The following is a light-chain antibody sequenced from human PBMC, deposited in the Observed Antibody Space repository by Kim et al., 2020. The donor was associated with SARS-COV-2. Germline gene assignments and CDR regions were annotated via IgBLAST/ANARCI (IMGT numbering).Light chain of an antibody. CDR1: QSLLYSSSNKNY. Sequence: ATINCKSSQSLLYSSSNKNYLAWYQHKPGQPPKLLIYWASTRESGVPARFSGSGSGTDFTLTISSLQAEDVAVYFCQQYYSTPPYTFGQGTKLEI. J-gene: IGKJ2*01. CDR3: QQYYSTPPYT. V-gene: IGKV4-1*01. CDR2: WAS.